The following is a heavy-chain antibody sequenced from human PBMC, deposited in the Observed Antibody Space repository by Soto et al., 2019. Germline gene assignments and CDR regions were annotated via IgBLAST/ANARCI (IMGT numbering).Heavy chain of an antibody. D-gene: IGHD1-26*01. CDR3: ARGSGTGLVVGPKCWFDP. V-gene: IGHV1-69*13. J-gene: IGHJ5*02. CDR1: GGTFSSYA. CDR2: IIPIFGTA. Sequence: ASVKVSCKASGGTFSSYAISWVRQAPGQGLEWMGGIIPIFGTANYAQKFQGRVTITADESTSTAYMELSSLRSEDTAVYYCARGSGTGLVVGPKCWFDPWGQGTPVTVSS.